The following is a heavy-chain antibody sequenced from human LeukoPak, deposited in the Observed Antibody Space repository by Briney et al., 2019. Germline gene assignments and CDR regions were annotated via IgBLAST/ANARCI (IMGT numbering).Heavy chain of an antibody. D-gene: IGHD6-19*01. CDR1: GGSFSGYY. J-gene: IGHJ4*02. CDR3: ARFRGARYSSGWWIDY. CDR2: INHSGST. Sequence: PSETLSLTXAVYGGSFSGYYWSWIRQPPGKGLEWIGEINHSGSTNYNPSLKSRVTISVDTSKNQFSLKLSSVTAADTAVYYCARFRGARYSSGWWIDYWGQGTLVTVSS. V-gene: IGHV4-34*01.